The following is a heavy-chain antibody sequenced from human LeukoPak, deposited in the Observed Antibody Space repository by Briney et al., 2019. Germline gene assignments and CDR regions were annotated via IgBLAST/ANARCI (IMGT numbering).Heavy chain of an antibody. CDR2: IYTSGST. CDR3: ARASVYYYDSGIRSWYYYMDV. V-gene: IGHV4-61*02. Sequence: SKTLSLTCTVSGDSISSGSYNWSWIRQPAGKGLEWIGRIYTSGSTNYNPSLKSRVTISVDTSKNQFSLKLSSVTAADTAVYYCARASVYYYDSGIRSWYYYMDVWGKGTTVTVSS. J-gene: IGHJ6*03. D-gene: IGHD3-22*01. CDR1: GDSISSGSYN.